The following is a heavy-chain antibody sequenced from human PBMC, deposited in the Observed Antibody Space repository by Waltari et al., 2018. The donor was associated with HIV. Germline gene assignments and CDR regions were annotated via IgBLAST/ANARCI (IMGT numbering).Heavy chain of an antibody. V-gene: IGHV4-34*01. CDR2: INHSGST. CDR3: ARDRYCSSTSCYGFDY. Sequence: QVQLQQWGAGLLKPSETLSLTCAVYGGSFSGSYWSWIRQPPGKGLEWIGEINHSGSTNYNPSLKSRVTISVDTSKNQFSLKLSSVTAADTAVYYCARDRYCSSTSCYGFDYWGQGTLVTVSS. CDR1: GGSFSGSY. D-gene: IGHD2-2*01. J-gene: IGHJ4*02.